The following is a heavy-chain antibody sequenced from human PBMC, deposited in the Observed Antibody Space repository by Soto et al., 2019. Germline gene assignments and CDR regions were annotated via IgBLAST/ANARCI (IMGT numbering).Heavy chain of an antibody. Sequence: ASVKVSCKASGYTFTSYDINWVRQATGQGLEWMGWMNPNSGNTGYAQKFQGRLTMTRNTSISTAYMELSSLRSEDTAVYYCARGPYYYYYMDVRGKGTTVTVS. V-gene: IGHV1-8*01. CDR3: ARGPYYYYYMDV. J-gene: IGHJ6*03. CDR1: GYTFTSYD. CDR2: MNPNSGNT.